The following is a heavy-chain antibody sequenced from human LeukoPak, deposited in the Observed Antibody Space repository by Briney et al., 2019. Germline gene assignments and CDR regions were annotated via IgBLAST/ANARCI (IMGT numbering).Heavy chain of an antibody. CDR2: IRSEAYSGTP. CDR3: ARDPGGYYYDSSGYPYYFDY. J-gene: IGHJ4*02. V-gene: IGHV3-49*04. CDR1: RFTFRDHA. D-gene: IGHD3-22*01. Sequence: TGGSLRLSCTASRFTFRDHAVSWVRQAPGKGLEWVGFIRSEAYSGTPEYAASVKGRFTISTDDSKSIAYLLMYSLKTEDTAVYYCARDPGGYYYDSSGYPYYFDYWGQGTLVTVSS.